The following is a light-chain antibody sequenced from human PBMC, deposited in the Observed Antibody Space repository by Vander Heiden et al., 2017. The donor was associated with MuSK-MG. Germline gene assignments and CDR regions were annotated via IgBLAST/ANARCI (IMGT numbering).Light chain of an antibody. CDR3: QQDYSTPLT. J-gene: IGKJ4*01. CDR1: QSVLYSSNNKNY. Sequence: IVMTHSPDSLPVSLGERATINCKSSQSVLYSSNNKNYLAWYQQKPGQPPKLLIYWESTRESGVPDRFSGSGSGTDFTLTISSLQAEDVAVYYCQQDYSTPLTFGGGTKVEIK. CDR2: WES. V-gene: IGKV4-1*01.